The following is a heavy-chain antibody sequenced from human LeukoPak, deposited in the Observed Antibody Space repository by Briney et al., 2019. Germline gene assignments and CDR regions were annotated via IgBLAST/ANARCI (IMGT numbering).Heavy chain of an antibody. CDR3: ARVNNWNYDFDY. V-gene: IGHV4-59*01. Sequence: SETLSLTCTVSGGSISSYYCSWIRQPPGKGLEWIGYIYYSWSTNYNPSLKSRVTISVDTSKNQFSLKLSSVTAADTAVYYCARVNNWNYDFDYWGQGTLVTVSS. CDR2: IYYSWST. J-gene: IGHJ4*02. CDR1: GGSISSYY. D-gene: IGHD1-7*01.